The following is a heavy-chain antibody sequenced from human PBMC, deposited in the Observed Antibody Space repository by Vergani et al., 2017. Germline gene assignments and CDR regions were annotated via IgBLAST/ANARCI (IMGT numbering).Heavy chain of an antibody. CDR3: ARGRGDNWYFDL. Sequence: QVQLQESGPGLVKPSQTLSLTCTVSGESIRSGSHYWSWIRQPAGKGPEWIGHIHTGGSTDLNPSFKSRVSISVDTSKSQFSLKLNSVTVADTAVYYCARGRGDNWYFDLWGRGTLVTVSS. V-gene: IGHV4-61*02. J-gene: IGHJ2*01. CDR2: IHTGGST. D-gene: IGHD3-10*01. CDR1: GESIRSGSHY.